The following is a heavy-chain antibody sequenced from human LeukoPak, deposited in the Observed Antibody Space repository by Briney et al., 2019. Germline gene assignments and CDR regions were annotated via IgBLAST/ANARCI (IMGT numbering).Heavy chain of an antibody. J-gene: IGHJ4*02. Sequence: GGSLRLSCAASGFTFSNYWMHWVRQAPGKGLEWVSTISGSGGSTYYADSVKGRFTISRDNSKNTLYLQMNSLRAEDTAVYYCAKDTWRYDYWGQGTLVTVSS. CDR3: AKDTWRYDY. D-gene: IGHD2/OR15-2a*01. V-gene: IGHV3-23*01. CDR1: GFTFSNYW. CDR2: ISGSGGST.